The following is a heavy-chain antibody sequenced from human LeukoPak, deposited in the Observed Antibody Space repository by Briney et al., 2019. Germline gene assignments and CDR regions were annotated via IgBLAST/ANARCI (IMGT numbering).Heavy chain of an antibody. CDR3: AREFVLRYFEGYMDV. CDR2: ISSSSSTI. Sequence: GGSLRLSCAASGFTFSSYSMNWVRQAPGKGLEWVSYISSSSSTIYYADSVKGRFTISRDNAKNSLYLQTNSLRAEDTAVYYCAREFVLRYFEGYMDVWGKGTTVTVSS. CDR1: GFTFSSYS. D-gene: IGHD3-9*01. J-gene: IGHJ6*03. V-gene: IGHV3-48*01.